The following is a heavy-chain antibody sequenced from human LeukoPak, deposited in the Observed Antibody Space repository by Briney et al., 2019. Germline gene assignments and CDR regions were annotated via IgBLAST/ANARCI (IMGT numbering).Heavy chain of an antibody. J-gene: IGHJ5*02. CDR2: IYTSGST. Sequence: SETLSLTCTVSGGSISSYYWSWIRQPAGKGLEWIGRIYTSGSTNYNPSLKSRVTMSVDTSKNQFSLKLSSVTAEDTAVYYCARQLKARIAVAGRGIWFDPWGQGTLVTVSS. CDR1: GGSISSYY. CDR3: ARQLKARIAVAGRGIWFDP. D-gene: IGHD6-19*01. V-gene: IGHV4-4*07.